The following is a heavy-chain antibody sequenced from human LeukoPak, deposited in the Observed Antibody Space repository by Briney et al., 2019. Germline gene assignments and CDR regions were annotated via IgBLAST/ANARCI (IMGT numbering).Heavy chain of an antibody. J-gene: IGHJ3*01. CDR1: GVSISPYC. CDR2: IHTSGSN. V-gene: IGHV4-4*09. D-gene: IGHD3-3*01. Sequence: KPSETLSLTCAVSGVSISPYCWAWIRQPPGKGLEWIGYIHTSGSNNQYPSLKSRVTISVDKSKNHFSLRLTSVTAADTAVYYCARLSAAVHLGAFDLWGQGTMVTVSS. CDR3: ARLSAAVHLGAFDL.